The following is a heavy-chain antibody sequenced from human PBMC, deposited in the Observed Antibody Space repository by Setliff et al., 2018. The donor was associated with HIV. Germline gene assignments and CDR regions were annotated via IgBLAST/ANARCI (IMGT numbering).Heavy chain of an antibody. Sequence: PSETLSLTCTVSGGSISSYYWSWIRQPPGKGREWIGYIYYNGNTNYNPSLKSRVTISVDTSKNQLSLKLSSVTAADTAVYYCAREIYGGNSRPFDYWGQGTLVTVSS. D-gene: IGHD4-17*01. CDR1: GGSISSYY. CDR2: IYYNGNT. CDR3: AREIYGGNSRPFDY. J-gene: IGHJ4*02. V-gene: IGHV4-59*01.